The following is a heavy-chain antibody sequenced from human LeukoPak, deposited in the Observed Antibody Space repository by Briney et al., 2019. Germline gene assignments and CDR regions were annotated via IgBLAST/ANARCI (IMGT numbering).Heavy chain of an antibody. D-gene: IGHD4-23*01. V-gene: IGHV4-34*01. Sequence: PSETLSLTCAVYGGSFSGYYWSWIRQPPGKGLEWIGEINHSGSTNYNPSLRSRVTISVDTSKNQFSLKLSSVTAADTAVYYCARVWVTTVVTPGAFDIWGQGTMVAVSS. CDR2: INHSGST. J-gene: IGHJ3*02. CDR1: GGSFSGYY. CDR3: ARVWVTTVVTPGAFDI.